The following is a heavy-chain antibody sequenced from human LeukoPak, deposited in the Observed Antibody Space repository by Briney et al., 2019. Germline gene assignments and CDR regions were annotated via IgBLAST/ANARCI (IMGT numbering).Heavy chain of an antibody. D-gene: IGHD3-10*01. V-gene: IGHV4-59*11. J-gene: IGHJ4*02. CDR3: ARHRAESYYGSGRLDY. CDR2: IYYSGST. Sequence: KPSETLSLTCTVSGGSISSHYWSWIRQPPGKGLEWIGYIYYSGSTNYNPSLKSRVTISVDTSKNQSSLKLSSVTAADTAVYYCARHRAESYYGSGRLDYWGQGTLVTVSS. CDR1: GGSISSHY.